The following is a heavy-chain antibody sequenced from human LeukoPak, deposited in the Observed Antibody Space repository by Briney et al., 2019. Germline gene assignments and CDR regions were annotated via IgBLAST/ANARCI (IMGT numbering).Heavy chain of an antibody. D-gene: IGHD2-2*01. V-gene: IGHV4-30-2*01. CDR2: IYHDGIS. J-gene: IGHJ4*02. CDR1: GGSINSGGYS. Sequence: SETLSLTCAVSGGSINSGGYSWSWLRQPPGKGLEWIGYIYHDGISYYSPSLKSRVSISVDTSKNQLSLKVASVTAADTAVYYCARGCSSASCDYWGQGTLVTVSS. CDR3: ARGCSSASCDY.